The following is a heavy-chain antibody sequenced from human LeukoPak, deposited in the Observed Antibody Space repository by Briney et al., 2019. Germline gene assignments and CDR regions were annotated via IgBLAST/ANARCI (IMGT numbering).Heavy chain of an antibody. V-gene: IGHV3-23*01. CDR3: AKDPQQWLVHAWFDP. D-gene: IGHD6-19*01. J-gene: IGHJ5*02. CDR1: GFTFSSYA. CDR2: ISGSGGST. Sequence: PGGSLRLSCAASGFTFSSYAMSWVRQAPGKGLEWVSAISGSGGSTYYADSVKGRFTISRDNSKNTLYLQMNSLRAEDTAVYYCAKDPQQWLVHAWFDPWGQGTLVTVSS.